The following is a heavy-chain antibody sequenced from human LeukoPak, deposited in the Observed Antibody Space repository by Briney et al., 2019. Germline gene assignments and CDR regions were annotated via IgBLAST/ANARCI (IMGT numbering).Heavy chain of an antibody. Sequence: NTSETLSLTCAVYGGSFSSYYWSWIRQPAGKGLEWIGRIYTSGSTNYNPSLKSRVTMSVDTSKNQFSLKLSSVTAADTAVYYCARVWYYDSGTYSDLYYYYYMDVWGKGTTVTVSS. J-gene: IGHJ6*03. CDR1: GGSFSSYY. CDR2: IYTSGST. V-gene: IGHV4-59*10. D-gene: IGHD3-10*01. CDR3: ARVWYYDSGTYSDLYYYYYMDV.